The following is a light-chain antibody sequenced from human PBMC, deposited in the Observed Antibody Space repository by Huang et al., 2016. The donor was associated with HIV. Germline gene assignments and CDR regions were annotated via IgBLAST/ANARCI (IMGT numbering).Light chain of an antibody. CDR3: QQYNNWPPWT. CDR2: GSS. J-gene: IGKJ1*01. CDR1: QSVSSN. Sequence: EIVMTQSPATLSVSPGDRPTLSCRARQSVSSNLAWYQQKPGQAPRLLIYGSSTRATGSPARFSGSGSGTEDTLTISSLQYEDFAVYYCQQYNNWPPWTFGEGTKVEVK. V-gene: IGKV3-15*01.